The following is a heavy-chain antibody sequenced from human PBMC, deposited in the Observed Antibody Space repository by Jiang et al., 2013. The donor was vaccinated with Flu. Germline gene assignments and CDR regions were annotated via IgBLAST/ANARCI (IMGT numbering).Heavy chain of an antibody. CDR3: VKFSLFDYYDSSLDL. V-gene: IGHV3-64D*06. Sequence: VQLVESGGGLVQPGGSLRLSCSASGFTFSSYAMHWVRQAPEKGLEYVSAISSNGGSTYYADSVKGRFTISRDNSKNTLYLQMSSLRAEDTAVYYCVKFSLFDYYDSSLDLWGLAPWSLSPQ. CDR2: ISSNGGST. D-gene: IGHD3-22*01. CDR1: GFTFSSYA. J-gene: IGHJ2*01.